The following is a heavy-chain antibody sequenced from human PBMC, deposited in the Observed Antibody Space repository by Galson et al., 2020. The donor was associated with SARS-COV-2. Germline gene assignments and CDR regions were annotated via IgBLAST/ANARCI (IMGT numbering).Heavy chain of an antibody. D-gene: IGHD4-17*01. J-gene: IGHJ5*02. V-gene: IGHV1-24*01. Sequence: ASVKVSCKVSGYTLTELSMHWVRQAPGKGLEWMGGFDPEDGETIYAQKFQGRVTMTEDTSTDTAYMELSSLRSEDTAVYYCATAPTVTTRGGFDPWGQGTLVTVSS. CDR1: GYTLTELS. CDR3: ATAPTVTTRGGFDP. CDR2: FDPEDGET.